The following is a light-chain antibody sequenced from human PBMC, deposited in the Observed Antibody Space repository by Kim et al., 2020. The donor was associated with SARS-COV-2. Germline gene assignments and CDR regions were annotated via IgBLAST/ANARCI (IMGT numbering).Light chain of an antibody. CDR2: KDS. Sequence: PGQTARITCSVDALPKQYAYWYQQKPGQAPVLVIYKDSERPSGIPERFSGSSSGTTVTLTISGVQAEDEADYYCQSADSSGTSVVFGGGTQLTVL. V-gene: IGLV3-25*03. J-gene: IGLJ2*01. CDR1: ALPKQY. CDR3: QSADSSGTSVV.